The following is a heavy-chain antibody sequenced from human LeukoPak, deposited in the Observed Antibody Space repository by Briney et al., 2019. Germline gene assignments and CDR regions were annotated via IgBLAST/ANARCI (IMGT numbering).Heavy chain of an antibody. J-gene: IGHJ6*02. V-gene: IGHV3-23*01. CDR3: AREGIAAAGTARSYYYYGMDV. CDR2: ISGSGDNT. Sequence: GGSLRLSCAASGFTFSGFAMSWVRRTPGKGLEWVSGISGSGDNTLYADSVKGRFTISRDNSKNTLYLEMNSLRAEDTAVYYCAREGIAAAGTARSYYYYGMDVWGQGTTVTVSS. CDR1: GFTFSGFA. D-gene: IGHD6-13*01.